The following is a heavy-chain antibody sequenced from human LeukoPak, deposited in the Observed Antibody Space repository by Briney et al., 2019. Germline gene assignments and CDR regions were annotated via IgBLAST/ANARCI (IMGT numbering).Heavy chain of an antibody. CDR1: GGSINSRSYY. D-gene: IGHD4-23*01. Sequence: ASETLSLTCTVSGGSINSRSYYWGWVRQPPGRGLEWLGSIYYSGTTCYNPSLKSRVTISVDTSKNQFSLKLSSVTAADTAVYYCARGVGHGLATVVTQGRNWFDPWGQGTLVTVSS. CDR3: ARGVGHGLATVVTQGRNWFDP. V-gene: IGHV4-39*07. J-gene: IGHJ5*02. CDR2: IYYSGTT.